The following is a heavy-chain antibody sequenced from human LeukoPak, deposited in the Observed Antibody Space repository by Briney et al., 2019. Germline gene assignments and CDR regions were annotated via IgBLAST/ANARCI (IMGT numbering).Heavy chain of an antibody. J-gene: IGHJ4*02. CDR2: IYYSGST. Sequence: SETLSLTCTVSGASMSDYYWSWIRQPPGKGLEWIGSIYYSGSTYYNPSLKSRVTILVDTSKNQFSLKLSSVTAADTAVYYCARAPCRGSCYFDYWGQGTLVTVSS. D-gene: IGHD6-13*01. CDR3: ARAPCRGSCYFDY. CDR1: GASMSDYY. V-gene: IGHV4-39*07.